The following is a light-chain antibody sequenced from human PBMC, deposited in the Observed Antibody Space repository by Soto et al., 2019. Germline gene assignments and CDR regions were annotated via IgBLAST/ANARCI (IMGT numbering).Light chain of an antibody. CDR2: GNI. CDR3: QSYDRSLSYV. Sequence: QSVLTQPPSVSGAPGLRVTISCTETSSNIGAGYDVHWYQQLPGTAPKLLIYGNINRPSGVPDRFSGSKSGTSASLAITGLQAEDEADYYCQSYDRSLSYVFGTGTKLTVL. J-gene: IGLJ1*01. V-gene: IGLV1-40*01. CDR1: SSNIGAGYD.